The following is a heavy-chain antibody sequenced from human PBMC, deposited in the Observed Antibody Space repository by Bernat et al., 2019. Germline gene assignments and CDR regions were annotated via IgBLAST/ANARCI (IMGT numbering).Heavy chain of an antibody. CDR1: EFTFSDYY. D-gene: IGHD1-20*01. CDR2: ISSSGSYT. Sequence: QVHLVESGGDLVKPGGSLRLSCAASEFTFSDYYMSWIRQAPGKGLEWVSSISSSGSYTYYADSVKGRFTISRDNAKKSLYLQMNSLRAEDTAVYYCARDVTGTYFFDYWGQGTLVTVSS. J-gene: IGHJ4*02. V-gene: IGHV3-11*06. CDR3: ARDVTGTYFFDY.